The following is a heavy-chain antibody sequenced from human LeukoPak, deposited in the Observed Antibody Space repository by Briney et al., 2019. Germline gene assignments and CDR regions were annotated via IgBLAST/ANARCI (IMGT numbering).Heavy chain of an antibody. V-gene: IGHV3-23*01. Sequence: GGSLRLAWAAAGFTFSSYAMGWVRQAPGEGQEWVSAISGSGGSTYYADSVKGRFTISRDNSKNTLYLQMNSLRAEDTAVYYCAKEDSDYGDSSLDYWGQGTLVAVSS. CDR3: AKEDSDYGDSSLDY. CDR2: ISGSGGST. CDR1: GFTFSSYA. D-gene: IGHD4-17*01. J-gene: IGHJ4*02.